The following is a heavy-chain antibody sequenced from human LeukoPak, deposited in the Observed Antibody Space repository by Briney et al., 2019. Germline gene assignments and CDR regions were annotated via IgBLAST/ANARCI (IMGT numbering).Heavy chain of an antibody. J-gene: IGHJ4*02. CDR1: RFIFRNYW. V-gene: IGHV3-7*03. D-gene: IGHD2-2*01. CDR3: ARLAVPPANRGWYYEH. CDR2: INQGGSEK. Sequence: GGSLRLCCAASRFIFRNYWMSWVRQGPGEGLEWVANINQGGSEKYYVDSVKDRFTISRDNAKSSLDLQMNSLRVEDTAIYYCARLAVPPANRGWYYEHWGQGALVTVSS.